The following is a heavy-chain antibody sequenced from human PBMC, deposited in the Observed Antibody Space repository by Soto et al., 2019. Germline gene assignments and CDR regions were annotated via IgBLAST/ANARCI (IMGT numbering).Heavy chain of an antibody. CDR2: ISGSGGST. CDR3: AFGYSYGYFAY. CDR1: GFTFSSYA. D-gene: IGHD5-18*01. J-gene: IGHJ4*02. Sequence: GGSLRLSCAASGFTFSSYAMSWVRQAPGKGLEWVSAISGSGGSTYYADSVKGRFTISRDNSKDTLYLQMNSLRAEDTAVYYCAFGYSYGYFAYWGQGTLVTVSS. V-gene: IGHV3-23*01.